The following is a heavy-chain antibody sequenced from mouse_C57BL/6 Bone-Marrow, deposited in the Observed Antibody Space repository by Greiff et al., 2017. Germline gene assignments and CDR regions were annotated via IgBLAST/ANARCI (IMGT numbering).Heavy chain of an antibody. CDR1: GYTFTSYW. CDR2: IHPTSGST. Sequence: QVQLQQPVAELVKPGASVKLSCKASGYTFTSYWMHWVKQRPGQGLEWIGMIHPTSGSTNYNEKFKSKATLTVDKSSSTAYMQLSSLSSEDSAVYYCARSGYGSYAIDDWGQGTSVTVSS. CDR3: ARSGYGSYAIDD. J-gene: IGHJ4*01. V-gene: IGHV1-64*01. D-gene: IGHD3-1*01.